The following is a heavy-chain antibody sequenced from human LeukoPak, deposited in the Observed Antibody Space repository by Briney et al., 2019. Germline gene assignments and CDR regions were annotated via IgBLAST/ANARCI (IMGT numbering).Heavy chain of an antibody. CDR3: AKFWLGVVPDFYYGMDV. J-gene: IGHJ6*02. D-gene: IGHD3-3*01. CDR1: GFTFSSYS. CDR2: ISSSSSYI. V-gene: IGHV3-21*01. Sequence: GGSLRLSCAASGFTFSSYSMNWVRQAPGKGLEWVSSISSSSSYIYYADSVKGRFTISRDNAKNSLYLQMNSLRAEDTAVYYCAKFWLGVVPDFYYGMDVWGQGTTVTVSS.